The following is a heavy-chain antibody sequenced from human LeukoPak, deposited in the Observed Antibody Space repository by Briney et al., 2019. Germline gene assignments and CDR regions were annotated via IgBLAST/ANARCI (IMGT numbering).Heavy chain of an antibody. J-gene: IGHJ6*02. CDR1: GGSISSYY. D-gene: IGHD6-25*01. CDR2: IYYSGST. V-gene: IGHV4-59*01. CDR3: AGAPMGYSSEYYYYGMDV. Sequence: SETLSLTCTVSGGSISSYYWSWIRQPPGKGLEWIGYIYYSGSTNYNPSLKSRVTISVDTSKNQFSLKLSSVTAADTAVYYCAGAPMGYSSEYYYYGMDVWGQGTTVTVSS.